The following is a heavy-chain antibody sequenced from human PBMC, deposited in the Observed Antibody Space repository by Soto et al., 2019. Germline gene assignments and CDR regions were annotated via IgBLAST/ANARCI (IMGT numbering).Heavy chain of an antibody. CDR2: IYPGDSDA. Sequence: GESLKSSCKGSGYSFTTHWVGWVLQMPGKGLEWMGIIYPGDSDARYSPSFQGQVTISADKSISTAYLQWSSLKASDTAMYYCARHSGSYSRYYFDYWGQGTLVTVSS. CDR1: GYSFTTHW. J-gene: IGHJ4*02. CDR3: ARHSGSYSRYYFDY. D-gene: IGHD1-26*01. V-gene: IGHV5-51*01.